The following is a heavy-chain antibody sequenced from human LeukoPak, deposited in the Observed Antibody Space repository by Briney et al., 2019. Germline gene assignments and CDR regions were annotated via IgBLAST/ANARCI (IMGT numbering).Heavy chain of an antibody. CDR3: ARFAAGGSYYYYMDV. D-gene: IGHD6-25*01. V-gene: IGHV3-48*01. CDR1: GFTFSSYS. CDR2: ISRSGSTL. J-gene: IGHJ6*03. Sequence: GGSLRLSCAASGFTFSSYSMNWVRQAPGKGLEWISYISRSGSTLYYADSVKGRFTISRDNAKNSLYLQMNSLRADDTAVYYCARFAAGGSYYYYMDVWGKGTTVTVSS.